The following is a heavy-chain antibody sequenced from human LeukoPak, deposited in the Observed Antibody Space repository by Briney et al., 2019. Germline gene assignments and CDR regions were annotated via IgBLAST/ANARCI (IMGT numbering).Heavy chain of an antibody. Sequence: ASVKVSCKASGYTFTSYDINWVRQATGQGVEWMGWMNPNSGSTGYAQKFQGRVTITRNTSISTDYMELSGLRSEDTAVYYCARGRSTGYPYYFEYWGQGTLVTVSS. J-gene: IGHJ4*02. CDR3: ARGRSTGYPYYFEY. CDR2: MNPNSGST. V-gene: IGHV1-8*03. D-gene: IGHD5-12*01. CDR1: GYTFTSYD.